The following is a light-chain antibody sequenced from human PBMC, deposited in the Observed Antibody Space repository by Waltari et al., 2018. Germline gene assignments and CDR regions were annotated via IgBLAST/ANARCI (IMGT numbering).Light chain of an antibody. CDR1: QSINYW. J-gene: IGKJ5*01. Sequence: DIQMTQSPSTLSASEGDRVTLTCRASQSINYWLAWYQQKPGKAPKLRIYKASTLETGVPSRFSGSGSGTEFTLTIGSLQPDDFAIYYCQQYNTYPVTFGQGTRLEIK. CDR3: QQYNTYPVT. CDR2: KAS. V-gene: IGKV1-5*03.